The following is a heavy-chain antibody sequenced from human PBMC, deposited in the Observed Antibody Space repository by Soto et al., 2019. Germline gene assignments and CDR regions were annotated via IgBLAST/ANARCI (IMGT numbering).Heavy chain of an antibody. CDR1: GFTFSIYS. V-gene: IGHV3-48*02. D-gene: IGHD1-26*01. Sequence: PGGSLRLSCAASGFTFSIYSMNWVRQAPGKGLEWVSYLSSSSGTIHYAESVKGRFTISRDSAKNLLFLQMSSLRDEDTAVYYCAREPRTAVGATGLFDYWGQGT. CDR2: LSSSSGTI. J-gene: IGHJ4*02. CDR3: AREPRTAVGATGLFDY.